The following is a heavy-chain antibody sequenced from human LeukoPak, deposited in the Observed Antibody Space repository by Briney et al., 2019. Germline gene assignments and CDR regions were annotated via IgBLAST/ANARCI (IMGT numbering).Heavy chain of an antibody. CDR1: GYTFTSYG. CDR2: ISAYNGNT. D-gene: IGHD1-26*01. J-gene: IGHJ4*02. CDR3: ARLLGGSLTGCDY. V-gene: IGHV1-18*01. Sequence: VASVKVSCKASGYTFTSYGISWVRQAPGQGLEWMGWISAYNGNTNYAQKLQGRVTMTTDTSTSTAYRELRSLRSDDTAVYYCARLLGGSLTGCDYWGQGTLVTVSS.